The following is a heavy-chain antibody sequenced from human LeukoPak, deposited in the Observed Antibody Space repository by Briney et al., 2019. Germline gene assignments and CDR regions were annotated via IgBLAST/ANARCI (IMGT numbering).Heavy chain of an antibody. Sequence: PSETLSLTCAVSGSSISSTYHWAWIRQPPGKGLEWIGAIYYVGKIYYNPSLKSRVIIAVDTSKNLVSLKVTSVTAADTAIYYCARCSSVRCYTVDYWGRGTLVTVSS. V-gene: IGHV4-38-2*01. J-gene: IGHJ4*02. CDR3: ARCSSVRCYTVDY. CDR2: IYYVGKI. CDR1: GSSISSTYH. D-gene: IGHD3-22*01.